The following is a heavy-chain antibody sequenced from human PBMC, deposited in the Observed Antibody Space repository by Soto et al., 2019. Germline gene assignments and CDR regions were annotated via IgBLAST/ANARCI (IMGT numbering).Heavy chain of an antibody. Sequence: PSETLSLTCTVSDGSISTSSYYWGWIRQPPEKGLEWIGSIYYRGNTYYNPSLKSRVTISVDTPKNQFSLKLSSVTAADTAVYYCARHYSSSSWYYPYYHYWGQGTLVTVSS. CDR2: IYYRGNT. D-gene: IGHD6-13*01. J-gene: IGHJ4*02. CDR1: DGSISTSSYY. V-gene: IGHV4-39*01. CDR3: ARHYSSSSWYYPYYHY.